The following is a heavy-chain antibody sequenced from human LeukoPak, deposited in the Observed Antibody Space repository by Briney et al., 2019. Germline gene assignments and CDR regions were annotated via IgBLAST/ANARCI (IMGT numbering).Heavy chain of an antibody. D-gene: IGHD2-2*01. CDR3: AKTSSIVVVPAAMEDV. CDR1: GFTFSSYA. J-gene: IGHJ6*02. CDR2: ISGSGGST. Sequence: GGPLRLSCAASGFTFSSYAMSWVRQAPGKGLEWVSAISGSGGSTYYADSVKGRFTISRDNSKNTLYLQMNSLRAEDTAVYYCAKTSSIVVVPAAMEDVWGQGTTVTVSS. V-gene: IGHV3-23*01.